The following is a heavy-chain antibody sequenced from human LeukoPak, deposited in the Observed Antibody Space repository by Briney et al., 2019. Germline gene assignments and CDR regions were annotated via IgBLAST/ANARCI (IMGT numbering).Heavy chain of an antibody. CDR1: GFTFTNAW. CDR3: ITVYDSVAN. D-gene: IGHD5-12*01. Sequence: GGSLRLSCAASGFTFTNAWMDWVRQAPGKGLEWVGRIKSRPDGGTTDYAAPVKGRFTISRDDSKNTLYLHMNSLKTEDTAVYYCITVYDSVANWGQGTQVTVSS. V-gene: IGHV3-15*01. J-gene: IGHJ4*02. CDR2: IKSRPDGGTT.